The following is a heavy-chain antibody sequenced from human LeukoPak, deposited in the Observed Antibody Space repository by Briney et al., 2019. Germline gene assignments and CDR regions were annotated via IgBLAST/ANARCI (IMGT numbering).Heavy chain of an antibody. J-gene: IGHJ4*02. CDR3: ARGLGLWFGELFDY. CDR2: IYYSGST. D-gene: IGHD3-10*01. Sequence: SQTLSLTCAVSGGSISSGGYSWSWIRQPPGKGLEWIGYIYYSGSTYYNPSLKSRVTISVDTSKNQFSLKLSSVTAADTAVYYCARGLGLWFGELFDYWGQGTLVTVSS. V-gene: IGHV4-30-4*07. CDR1: GGSISSGGYS.